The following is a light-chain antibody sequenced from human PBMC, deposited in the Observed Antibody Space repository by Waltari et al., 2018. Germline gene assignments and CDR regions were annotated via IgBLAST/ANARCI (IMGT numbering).Light chain of an antibody. CDR1: RSDIGNYNF. CDR3: CSYGVRVF. J-gene: IGLJ2*01. Sequence: QSALTQPASVSGSPGQSITISCTGTRSDIGNYNFLVSWYQHRPGEAPKLIIYEGNVRPSGVSDRLSGSKSGNAASLTISGRQAEDEAHYYCCSYGVRVFFGGGTKLTVL. CDR2: EGN. V-gene: IGLV2-23*01.